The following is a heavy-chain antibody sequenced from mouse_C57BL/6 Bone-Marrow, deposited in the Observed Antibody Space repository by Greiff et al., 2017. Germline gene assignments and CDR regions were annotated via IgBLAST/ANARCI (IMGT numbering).Heavy chain of an antibody. Sequence: QVQLKESGPELVKPGASVKLSCKASGYTFTRYDINWVKQRPGQGLEWIGWIYPRDGSTKYNEKFKGKATLTVDTSSSTAYMELHSLTSEDSAVYCCARSPITTVAYFDYWGQGTTLTVSS. V-gene: IGHV1-85*01. CDR2: IYPRDGST. J-gene: IGHJ2*01. CDR1: GYTFTRYD. CDR3: ARSPITTVAYFDY. D-gene: IGHD1-1*01.